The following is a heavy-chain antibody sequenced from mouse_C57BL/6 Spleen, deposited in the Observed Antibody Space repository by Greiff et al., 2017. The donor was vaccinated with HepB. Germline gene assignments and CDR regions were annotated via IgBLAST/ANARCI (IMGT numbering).Heavy chain of an antibody. Sequence: QVQLQQPGAELVKPGASVKMSCKASGYTFTSYWITWVKQRPGQGLEWIGDIYPGSGSTNYNEKFKSKATLTVDTSSSTAYMQLSSLTSEDSAVYYCARRSNWEKGFDYWGQGTTLTVSS. D-gene: IGHD4-1*01. V-gene: IGHV1-55*01. CDR3: ARRSNWEKGFDY. CDR2: IYPGSGST. CDR1: GYTFTSYW. J-gene: IGHJ2*01.